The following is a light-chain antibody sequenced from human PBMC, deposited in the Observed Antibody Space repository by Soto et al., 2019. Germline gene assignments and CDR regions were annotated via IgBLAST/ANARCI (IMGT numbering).Light chain of an antibody. Sequence: EAMLTQSPATLSLSPGARATLYCRASQSVFTYLAWYQQKPGQAPRLLIYDASTRATGIPARFSGSGSGADFTLTISNLEPEDFALYYCQQRSNWPLTFGGGTKVDI. CDR3: QQRSNWPLT. V-gene: IGKV3-11*01. CDR1: QSVFTY. CDR2: DAS. J-gene: IGKJ4*01.